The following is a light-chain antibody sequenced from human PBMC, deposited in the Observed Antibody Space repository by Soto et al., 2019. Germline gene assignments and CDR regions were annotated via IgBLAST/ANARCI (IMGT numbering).Light chain of an antibody. CDR3: CSYADSSRTLV. CDR1: DSVVGSYNL. J-gene: IGLJ2*01. Sequence: QSALTQSASVSGSPGQSITISCTGTDSVVGSYNLVSWYQQVPGKAPKLMVYEDTKRPSGVSNRFSGSKSGNSASLTISGLQAEDEADYYCCSYADSSRTLVFGGGTKLTVL. V-gene: IGLV2-23*01. CDR2: EDT.